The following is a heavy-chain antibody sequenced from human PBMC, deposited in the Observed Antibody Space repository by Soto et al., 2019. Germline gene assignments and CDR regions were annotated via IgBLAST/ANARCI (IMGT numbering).Heavy chain of an antibody. CDR2: ISSSSSTI. CDR3: ARVRYSGSYFPPEDPHFDY. J-gene: IGHJ4*02. CDR1: GFTFSSYS. D-gene: IGHD1-26*01. Sequence: GGSLRLSCAASGFTFSSYSMNWVRQAPGKGLEWVSYISSSSSTIYYADSVKGRFTISRDNAKNSLYLQMNSLRDEDTAVYYCARVRYSGSYFPPEDPHFDYWGQGTLVTVSS. V-gene: IGHV3-48*02.